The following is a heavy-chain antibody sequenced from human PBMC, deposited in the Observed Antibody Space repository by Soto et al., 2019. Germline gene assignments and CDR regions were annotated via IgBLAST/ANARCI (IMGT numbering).Heavy chain of an antibody. CDR2: INPSGGNT. J-gene: IGHJ5*02. V-gene: IGHV1-46*01. CDR3: AREKGSSGFDP. CDR1: GYTFTSYY. Sequence: ASVKVSCKASGYTFTSYYMHWVRQAPGQGLEWMGIINPSGGNTKYSQKFQGRVTITRDTSASTAYMELSSLRSEDTAVYYCAREKGSSGFDPWGQGTLVTVSS. D-gene: IGHD6-6*01.